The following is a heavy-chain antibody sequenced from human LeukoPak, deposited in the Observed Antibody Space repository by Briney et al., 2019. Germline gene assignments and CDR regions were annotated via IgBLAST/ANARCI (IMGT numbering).Heavy chain of an antibody. D-gene: IGHD3-10*01. CDR2: IYSGGST. CDR3: ARDKASYYGSGSYYSD. Sequence: PGGSLRLSCAASGFTVSSNYMSWVRQAPGKGLEWVSVIYSGGSTYYADSVKGRFTISRDNSKNTLYLQMNSLRAEDTAVYYCARDKASYYGSGSYYSDWGQGTLVTVSS. V-gene: IGHV3-66*01. J-gene: IGHJ4*02. CDR1: GFTVSSNY.